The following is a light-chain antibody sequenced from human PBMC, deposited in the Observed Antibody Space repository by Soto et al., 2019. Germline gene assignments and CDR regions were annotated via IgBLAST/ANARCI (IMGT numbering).Light chain of an antibody. CDR2: AAS. CDR3: HKYDSAPWT. J-gene: IGKJ1*01. Sequence: DIRMTQSPSSLSASVGDRVTITCRASQGISNYLAWYQQKSGKVPNLLIYAASTLQSGHPSRFSGSGSGTDFNLTISSLQREDFATDYCHKYDSAPWTFGQGTKVEIK. V-gene: IGKV1-27*01. CDR1: QGISNY.